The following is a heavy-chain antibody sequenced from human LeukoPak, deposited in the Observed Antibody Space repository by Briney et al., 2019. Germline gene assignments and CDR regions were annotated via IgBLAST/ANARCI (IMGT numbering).Heavy chain of an antibody. D-gene: IGHD6-13*01. CDR3: AKDGDGYSSSWYVGYFQH. Sequence: GGSLRLSCAASGFTFSSYAMSWVRQAPGKGLEWVSAISGSGGSTYYADSVKGRFTISRDNSKNTLYLQMNSLRAEDTAVYYCAKDGDGYSSSWYVGYFQHWGQGTLVTVSS. J-gene: IGHJ1*01. CDR1: GFTFSSYA. V-gene: IGHV3-23*01. CDR2: ISGSGGST.